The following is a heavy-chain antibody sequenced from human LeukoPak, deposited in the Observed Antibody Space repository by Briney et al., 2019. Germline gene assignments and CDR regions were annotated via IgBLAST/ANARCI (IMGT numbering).Heavy chain of an antibody. D-gene: IGHD1-20*01. CDR3: ARDDKPVYLYYYMDV. Sequence: KAGGSLRLSCAASGFTFSSYSMNWVRQAPGKGLEWVSSISSSSSYIYYADSVKGRFTISRDNSKNTLYLQMNSLRAEDTAVYYCARDDKPVYLYYYMDVWGKGTTVTVSS. CDR1: GFTFSSYS. V-gene: IGHV3-21*01. J-gene: IGHJ6*03. CDR2: ISSSSSYI.